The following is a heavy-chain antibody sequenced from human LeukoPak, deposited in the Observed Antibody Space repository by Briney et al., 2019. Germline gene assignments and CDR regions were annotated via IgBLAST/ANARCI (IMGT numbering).Heavy chain of an antibody. CDR2: ISSSGSTI. V-gene: IGHV3-48*03. CDR3: AREGTNDFWSGYHNWFDP. Sequence: GGSLRLSCAASGFTFSSYEMNWVRQAPGKGLEWVSYISSSGSTIYYADSVKGRFTISRDNSKNTLYLQMNSLRAEDTAVYYCAREGTNDFWSGYHNWFDPWGQGTLVTVSS. CDR1: GFTFSSYE. D-gene: IGHD3-3*01. J-gene: IGHJ5*02.